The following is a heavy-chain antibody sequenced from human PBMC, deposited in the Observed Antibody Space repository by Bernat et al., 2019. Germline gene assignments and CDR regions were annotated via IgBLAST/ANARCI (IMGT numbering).Heavy chain of an antibody. D-gene: IGHD1/OR15-1a*01. CDR3: ARVSDGNIGY. Sequence: QVQLQESGPGLVKPSQTLSLTCTVSGGPISSGGCYWSWIRQHPGKDLEWVGYIYYSGSTYYNPSLKSRVTISIDTSKNQFSLKLSSVTAADTAVYYCARVSDGNIGYWGQGTLVTVSS. CDR2: IYYSGST. V-gene: IGHV4-31*03. J-gene: IGHJ4*02. CDR1: GGPISSGGCY.